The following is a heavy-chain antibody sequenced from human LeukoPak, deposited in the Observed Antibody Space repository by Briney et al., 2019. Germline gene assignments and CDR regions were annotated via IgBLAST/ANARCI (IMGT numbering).Heavy chain of an antibody. D-gene: IGHD3-10*01. J-gene: IGHJ5*02. Sequence: ASVKVSCKASGYTFTGYYMHWVRQAPGQGLEWMGWINPNSGGTNYAQKFQGRVTMTRDTSISTAYMELSRLKSDDTAVYYCARDPDLWFGETPWFDPWGQGTLVTVSS. CDR2: INPNSGGT. V-gene: IGHV1-2*02. CDR1: GYTFTGYY. CDR3: ARDPDLWFGETPWFDP.